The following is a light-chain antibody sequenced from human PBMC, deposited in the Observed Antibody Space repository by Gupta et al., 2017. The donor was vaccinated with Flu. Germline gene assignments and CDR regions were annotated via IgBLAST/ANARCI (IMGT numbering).Light chain of an antibody. Sequence: SNIMATYGVHWYQRLPRPAPILLIYYNIDRPSGIPDRFSGSNSGTTATLAITRLAAGDEADYYCQTYDSIMNDWVFGGGTKLSVL. CDR1: SNIMATYG. CDR3: QTYDSIMNDWV. V-gene: IGLV1-40*01. CDR2: YNI. J-gene: IGLJ3*02.